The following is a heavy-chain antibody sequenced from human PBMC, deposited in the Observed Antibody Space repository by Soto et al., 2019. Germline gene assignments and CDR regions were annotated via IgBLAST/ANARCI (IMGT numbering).Heavy chain of an antibody. CDR2: IYHSGST. J-gene: IGHJ3*02. V-gene: IGHV4-30-2*01. CDR1: GGSISSGGYS. CDR3: ARGLRKRYDSSGYYQVSHAFDI. Sequence: SETLSLTCAVSGGSISSGGYSWSWIRQPPGKGLEWIGYIYHSGSTYYNPSLRSRVTISVDRSKNQFSLKLSSVTAADTAVYYCARGLRKRYDSSGYYQVSHAFDIWGQGTMVTVSS. D-gene: IGHD3-22*01.